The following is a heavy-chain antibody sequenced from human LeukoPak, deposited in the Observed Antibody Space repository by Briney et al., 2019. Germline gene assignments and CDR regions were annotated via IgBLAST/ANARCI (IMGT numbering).Heavy chain of an antibody. CDR3: ASGPAPYYYYGMDV. V-gene: IGHV4-4*07. CDR1: GGSISSYY. Sequence: SETLSLTCTVSGGSISSYYWSWIRQPAGKGLEWIGRIYTSGSTNYNPSLKSRVTMSVDTSKNQFSLKLSSVTAADTAVYYCASGPAPYYYYGMDVWGQGTTVTVSS. J-gene: IGHJ6*02. CDR2: IYTSGST.